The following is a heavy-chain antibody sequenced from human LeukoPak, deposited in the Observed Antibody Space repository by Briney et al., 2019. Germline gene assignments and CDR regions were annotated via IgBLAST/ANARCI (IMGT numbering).Heavy chain of an antibody. CDR3: ARDRSGSYYVAFDI. J-gene: IGHJ3*02. D-gene: IGHD1-26*01. CDR2: ISSSGSTI. Sequence: GGSLRLSCAASGFTFSNYAMNWVRQAPGKGLEWVSYISSSGSTIYYADSVKGRFTISRDNAKNSLYLQMNSLRAEDTAVYYCARDRSGSYYVAFDIWGQGTMVTVSS. CDR1: GFTFSNYA. V-gene: IGHV3-48*03.